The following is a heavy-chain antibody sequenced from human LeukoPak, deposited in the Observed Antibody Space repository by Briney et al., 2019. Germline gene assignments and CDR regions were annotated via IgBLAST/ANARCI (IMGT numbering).Heavy chain of an antibody. Sequence: GASVKVSCKASGYTFTTYGISWVRQAPGQGLEWMGWISAYNGNTNYAQKLQGRVTMTTDTSTSTAYRELRSLRSDDTAVYYCARDRVRDGMDVWGEGTTVTVSS. V-gene: IGHV1-18*01. CDR2: ISAYNGNT. CDR1: GYTFTTYG. D-gene: IGHD3-10*01. CDR3: ARDRVRDGMDV. J-gene: IGHJ6*04.